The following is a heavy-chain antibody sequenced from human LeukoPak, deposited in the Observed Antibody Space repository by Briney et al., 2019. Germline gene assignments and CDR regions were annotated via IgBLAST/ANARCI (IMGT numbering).Heavy chain of an antibody. CDR2: ISGSGGST. V-gene: IGHV3-23*01. J-gene: IGHJ5*02. Sequence: GGSPRLSCAASGFTFSSYAMSWVRQAPGKGLEWVSAISGSGGSTYYADSVKGRFTISRDNSKNTLYLQMNSLRAEDTAVYYCAKGSVYSSSWVDWFDPWGQGTLVTVSS. D-gene: IGHD6-13*01. CDR1: GFTFSSYA. CDR3: AKGSVYSSSWVDWFDP.